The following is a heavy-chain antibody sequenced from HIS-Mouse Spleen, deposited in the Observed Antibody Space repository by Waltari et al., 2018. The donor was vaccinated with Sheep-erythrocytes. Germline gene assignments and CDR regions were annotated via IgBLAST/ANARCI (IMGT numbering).Heavy chain of an antibody. J-gene: IGHJ5*02. CDR3: TTDQSSVVVVRAGWFDP. D-gene: IGHD2-2*01. V-gene: IGHV3-15*01. Sequence: GSLRLSCAASGFTFSNAWMSWVRQAPGKGLEWVGRIKSKTDGGTTDYAAPVKGRFTISRDDSKNTLYLQMNSLKTEDTAVYYCTTDQSSVVVVRAGWFDPWGQGTLVTVSS. CDR1: GFTFSNAW. CDR2: IKSKTDGGTT.